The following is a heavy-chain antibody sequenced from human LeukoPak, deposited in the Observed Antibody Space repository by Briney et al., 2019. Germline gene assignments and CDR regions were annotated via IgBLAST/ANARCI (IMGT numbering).Heavy chain of an antibody. CDR1: GYTFTSYG. D-gene: IGHD2-8*01. J-gene: IGHJ5*02. CDR3: ARARSGYCTNGVCYTAHEAYNWFGP. V-gene: IGHV1-18*01. CDR2: ISAYNGNT. Sequence: ASVEVSCKASGYTFTSYGISWVRQAPGQGLEWMGWISAYNGNTNYAQKLQGRVTMTTDTSTSTAYMELRSLRSDDTAVYYCARARSGYCTNGVCYTAHEAYNWFGPWGQGTLVTVSS.